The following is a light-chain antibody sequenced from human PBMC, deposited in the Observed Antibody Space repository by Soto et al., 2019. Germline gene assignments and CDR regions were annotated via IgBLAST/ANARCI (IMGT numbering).Light chain of an antibody. CDR2: DAS. V-gene: IGKV3-11*01. J-gene: IGKJ4*01. CDR3: QQRSNWPLT. Sequence: EIVLTQSPATLSLSPGDRATLSCRASQSVDTYLAWYQQTPGQAPRLLIYDASNRAAGIPARFSGSGSGTDFTLIISSLEPEDFAVYYCQQRSNWPLTFGGGTKVDIK. CDR1: QSVDTY.